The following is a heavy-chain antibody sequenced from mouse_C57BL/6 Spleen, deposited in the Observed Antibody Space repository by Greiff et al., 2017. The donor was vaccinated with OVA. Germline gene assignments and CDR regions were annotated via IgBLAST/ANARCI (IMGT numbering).Heavy chain of an antibody. D-gene: IGHD2-10*02. CDR1: GFTFSDFY. Sequence: EVQLVESGGGLVQSGRSLRLSCATSGFTFSDFYMEWVRQAPGKGLEWIAASRNKANDYTTEYSASVKGRFIVSRDTSQSILYLQMNALRAEDTAIYYCARDAALVFDVWGTGTTVTVSS. CDR2: SRNKANDYTT. V-gene: IGHV7-1*01. CDR3: ARDAALVFDV. J-gene: IGHJ1*03.